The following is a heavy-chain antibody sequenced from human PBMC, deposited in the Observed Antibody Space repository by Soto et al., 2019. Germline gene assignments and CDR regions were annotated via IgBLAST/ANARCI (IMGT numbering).Heavy chain of an antibody. CDR1: GGTFSSYT. CDR3: ARGGKYYGSGSYPNWFDP. V-gene: IGHV1-69*02. Sequence: QVQLVQSGAEVEKPGSSVKVSCKASGGTFSSYTISWVRQAPGQGLEWMGRIIPILGIANYAQKFQGRVTITADKSTSTAYMELSSLRSEDTAVYYCARGGKYYGSGSYPNWFDPWGQGTLVTVSS. J-gene: IGHJ5*02. CDR2: IIPILGIA. D-gene: IGHD3-10*01.